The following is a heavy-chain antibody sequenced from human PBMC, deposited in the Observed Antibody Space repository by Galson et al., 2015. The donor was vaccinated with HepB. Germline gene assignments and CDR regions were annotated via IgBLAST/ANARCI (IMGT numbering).Heavy chain of an antibody. D-gene: IGHD4-11*01. V-gene: IGHV3-23*01. CDR3: AKASRDSNYYFDC. J-gene: IGHJ4*02. Sequence: SLRLSCAASGFTFSSYHMTWVRQAPGKGLEWVSAISGNGGSTFYADSVKGRFTISRDNSKNTLYLQMDSLRAEETAVYYCAKASRDSNYYFDCWGQGTLVTVSS. CDR1: GFTFSSYH. CDR2: ISGNGGST.